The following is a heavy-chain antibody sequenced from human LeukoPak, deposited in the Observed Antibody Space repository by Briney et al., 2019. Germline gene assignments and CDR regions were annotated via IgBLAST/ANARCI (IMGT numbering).Heavy chain of an antibody. Sequence: ASVKVSCKASGYTFTGYYMHWVRQAPGQGLEWMGWINPNSGGTNYAQKFQGRVTITRDTSISTAYMELSRLRSDDTVVYYCARDPSPIAVVPAAIDWFDPWGQGTLVTVSS. CDR2: INPNSGGT. J-gene: IGHJ5*02. D-gene: IGHD2-2*02. V-gene: IGHV1-2*02. CDR3: ARDPSPIAVVPAAIDWFDP. CDR1: GYTFTGYY.